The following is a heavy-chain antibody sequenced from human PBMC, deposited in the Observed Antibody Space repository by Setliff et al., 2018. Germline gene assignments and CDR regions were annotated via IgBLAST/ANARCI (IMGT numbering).Heavy chain of an antibody. J-gene: IGHJ4*02. Sequence: PSETLSLTCTVSGGSISSSNYYWGWIRQPPGKGLEWIGSIHHRGSTYYNPSLKSRVTISVDTSNNHFSLKLSSVTAADTAVYYCARHFRSSKVQFLEYLTDYYFDSWGQGTLVT. V-gene: IGHV4-39*01. D-gene: IGHD3-3*01. CDR1: GGSISSSNYY. CDR2: IHHRGST. CDR3: ARHFRSSKVQFLEYLTDYYFDS.